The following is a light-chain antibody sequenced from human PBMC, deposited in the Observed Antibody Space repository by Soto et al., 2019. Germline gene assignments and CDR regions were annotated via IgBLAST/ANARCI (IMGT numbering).Light chain of an antibody. CDR1: SSDVGSYNR. J-gene: IGLJ2*01. V-gene: IGLV2-18*02. CDR2: EVN. CDR3: SSYTSSSTVI. Sequence: ALTQPPSVSGSPGQSDTISCTGTSSDVGSYNRVSWYQQPPGTAPKLMIYEVNNRPSGVPDRFSGSKSGNTASLTISGLQAEDEADYYCSSYTSSSTVIFGGGTKVTVL.